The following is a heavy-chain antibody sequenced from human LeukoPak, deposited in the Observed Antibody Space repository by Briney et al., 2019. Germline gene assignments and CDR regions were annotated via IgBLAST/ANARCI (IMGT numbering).Heavy chain of an antibody. Sequence: GGSLRLSCAVSGITVSRNYMSWVRQPPGKGLEWVSVIYIAGGTYYADSVKGRFTTSRDNSKNTLYLQMNSLRAEDTAVYYCAGGPWDFDYWGQGSQVTVSS. CDR2: IYIAGGT. V-gene: IGHV3-66*01. J-gene: IGHJ4*02. CDR3: AGGPWDFDY. CDR1: GITVSRNY. D-gene: IGHD1-26*01.